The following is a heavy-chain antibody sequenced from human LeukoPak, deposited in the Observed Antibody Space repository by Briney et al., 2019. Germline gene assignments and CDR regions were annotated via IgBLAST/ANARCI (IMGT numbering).Heavy chain of an antibody. CDR1: GYTFTGYY. V-gene: IGHV1-2*02. J-gene: IGHJ4*02. CDR2: INPNSGGT. D-gene: IGHD3-9*01. Sequence: ASVKVSCKASGYTFTGYYMHWVRQAPGQGLEWMGWINPNSGGTNYAQKFQGGVTMTRDTSISTAYMELSRLRSDDTAVYYCARPLIVGDYDILTGLFYWGQGTLVTVSS. CDR3: ARPLIVGDYDILTGLFY.